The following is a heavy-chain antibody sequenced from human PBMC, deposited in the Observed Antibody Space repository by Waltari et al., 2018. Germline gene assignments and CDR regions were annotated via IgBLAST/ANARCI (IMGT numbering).Heavy chain of an antibody. D-gene: IGHD6-19*01. J-gene: IGHJ3*02. Sequence: SFTSYWIGWVRQMPGKGLEWMGIIYPGDSDTRYSPSFQGQVTISADKSISTAYLQWSSLKASDTAMYYCATSVGQWLVGGDAFDIWGQGTMVTVSS. CDR3: ATSVGQWLVGGDAFDI. CDR2: IYPGDSDT. V-gene: IGHV5-51*01. CDR1: SFTSYW.